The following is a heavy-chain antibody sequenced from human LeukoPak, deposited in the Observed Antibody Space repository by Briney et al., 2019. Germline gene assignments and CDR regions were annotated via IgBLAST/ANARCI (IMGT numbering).Heavy chain of an antibody. J-gene: IGHJ3*02. CDR3: AREYYYDSSGYYRNDAFDI. D-gene: IGHD3-22*01. CDR2: INPNSGGT. Sequence: ASVNLCCSASGYTFTFYYMHWGRQAPGQGRGGMGWINPNSGGTNYAQKFQGRVTMTRDTSIRTAYMELSRLRSDDTAVYYCAREYYYDSSGYYRNDAFDIWGQGTMVTVSS. V-gene: IGHV1-2*02. CDR1: GYTFTFYY.